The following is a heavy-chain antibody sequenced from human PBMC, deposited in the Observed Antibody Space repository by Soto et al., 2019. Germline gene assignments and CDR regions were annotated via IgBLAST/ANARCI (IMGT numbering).Heavy chain of an antibody. D-gene: IGHD6-13*01. Sequence: GASVKVSCKASRGTFSSYTISWVRQAPGQGLEWMGRIIPILGIANYAQKFQGRVTITADKSTSTAYMELSSLRSDDTAVYYCARDSSSWYNYYYYGMDVWGQGTTVTVSS. CDR1: RGTFSSYT. V-gene: IGHV1-69*04. CDR2: IIPILGIA. CDR3: ARDSSSWYNYYYYGMDV. J-gene: IGHJ6*02.